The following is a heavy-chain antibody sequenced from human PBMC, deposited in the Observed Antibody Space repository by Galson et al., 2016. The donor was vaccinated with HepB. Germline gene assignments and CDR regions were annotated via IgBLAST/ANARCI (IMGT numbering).Heavy chain of an antibody. J-gene: IGHJ6*02. Sequence: SETLSLTCAVSGGSFSNYFWSWIRQPPGKGLEWIGESNHSGSTNYNPSLKSRVTISVDTSKKQFSLKLSSVTAADTAVYYCARRYSAYGRYYYYYAMDVWGQGTSVTVSS. CDR1: GGSFSNYF. CDR3: ARRYSAYGRYYYYYAMDV. D-gene: IGHD5-12*01. V-gene: IGHV4-34*01. CDR2: SNHSGST.